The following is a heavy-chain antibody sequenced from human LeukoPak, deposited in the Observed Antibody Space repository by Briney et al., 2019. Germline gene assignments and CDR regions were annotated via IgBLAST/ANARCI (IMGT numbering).Heavy chain of an antibody. D-gene: IGHD3-22*01. CDR2: INHSGST. CDR3: ARVGRYYDSSGPYDAFDI. J-gene: IGHJ3*02. V-gene: IGHV4-34*01. Sequence: SETLSLTCAVYGGSFSGYYWSWIRQPPGKGLEWIGEINHSGSTNYIPSLKSRVTISVDTSKNQFSLKLSSVTAADTAVYYCARVGRYYDSSGPYDAFDIWGQGTMVTVSS. CDR1: GGSFSGYY.